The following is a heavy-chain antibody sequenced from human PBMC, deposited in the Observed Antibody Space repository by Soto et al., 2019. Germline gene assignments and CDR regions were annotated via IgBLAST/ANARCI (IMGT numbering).Heavy chain of an antibody. J-gene: IGHJ6*02. CDR1: VYTFTSYY. Sequence: XSVKVSCKASVYTFTSYYMHWVRQAPGQGLEWMGIINPSGGSTSYAQKFQGRVTMTRDTSTSTVYMELSSLRSEDTAVYYCARDYYCSGRFSRYGMDVWGQGTTVTVSS. D-gene: IGHD3-10*01. V-gene: IGHV1-46*01. CDR3: ARDYYCSGRFSRYGMDV. CDR2: INPSGGST.